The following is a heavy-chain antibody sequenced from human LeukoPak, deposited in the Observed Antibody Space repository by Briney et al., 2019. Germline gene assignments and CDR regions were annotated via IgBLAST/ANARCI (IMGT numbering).Heavy chain of an antibody. CDR1: GGSISSYY. D-gene: IGHD2-2*02. Sequence: SETLSLTCTVSGGSISSYYWSWIRQPPGQGLEWIGYIYYSGSTNYNPSLKSRVIISVDTSKNQFSLKLSSVTAADTAVYYCARFVPYCSSTSCYTNYYYYGMDVWGQGTTVTVSS. J-gene: IGHJ6*02. CDR2: IYYSGST. V-gene: IGHV4-59*01. CDR3: ARFVPYCSSTSCYTNYYYYGMDV.